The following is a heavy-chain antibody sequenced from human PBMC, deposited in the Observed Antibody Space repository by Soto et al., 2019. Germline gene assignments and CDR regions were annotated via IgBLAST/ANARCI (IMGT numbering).Heavy chain of an antibody. CDR3: ARESGGATATLDYYYFDMDV. Sequence: QVQLVQSGAEVKKPGASVTVSCRSSGDTFNDYYIHWVGQAPGQGLEWMGWINPHGGVTKYAQKFQGWVTMARDTSIRTVDMQLSRLRSDDTAVYYCARESGGATATLDYYYFDMDVWGTGTTVTVSS. J-gene: IGHJ6*03. V-gene: IGHV1-2*04. D-gene: IGHD5-12*01. CDR2: INPHGGVT. CDR1: GDTFNDYY.